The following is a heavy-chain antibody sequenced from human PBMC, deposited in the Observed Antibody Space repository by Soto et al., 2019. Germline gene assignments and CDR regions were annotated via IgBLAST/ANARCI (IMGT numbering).Heavy chain of an antibody. CDR2: ISGSGGST. Sequence: EVQLLESGGGLVQPGGSLRLSCAASGFTFSSYAMSWVRQAPGKGLEWVSAISGSGGSTYYADSVKGRFTISRDNSKNTLYLQMNSLRAEDTAVYYYAKGSAMVRGVIYYYGMDVWGQGTTVTVSS. J-gene: IGHJ6*02. D-gene: IGHD3-10*01. CDR3: AKGSAMVRGVIYYYGMDV. CDR1: GFTFSSYA. V-gene: IGHV3-23*01.